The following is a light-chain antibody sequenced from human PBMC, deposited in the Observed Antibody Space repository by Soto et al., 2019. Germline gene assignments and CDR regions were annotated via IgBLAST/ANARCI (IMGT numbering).Light chain of an antibody. CDR2: SNN. Sequence: QSVLTQPPSASGTPGQRVTISCSGSSSNIGSNSVNWSQQLPGAAPKLLIYSNNQRPSGVPDRFSGSKSGTSASLAVSGLQSEDEADYYCAAWDDSLNGREVFGTGTKVTVL. CDR1: SSNIGSNS. J-gene: IGLJ1*01. CDR3: AAWDDSLNGREV. V-gene: IGLV1-44*01.